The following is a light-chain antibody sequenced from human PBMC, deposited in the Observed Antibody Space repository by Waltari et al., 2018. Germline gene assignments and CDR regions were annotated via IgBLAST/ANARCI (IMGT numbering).Light chain of an antibody. V-gene: IGLV6-57*03. CDR1: SGNIATNY. CDR3: QSFDSSHVV. J-gene: IGLJ2*01. Sequence: FMLTQPHSVSESPGKTVTISCTRSSGNIATNYVQWYQQRPGSAPTKVIYEDNQRPPGVPDRFSGSIDISSNSASLIISGLKAEDEADYYCQSFDSSHVVFGGGTKLTVL. CDR2: EDN.